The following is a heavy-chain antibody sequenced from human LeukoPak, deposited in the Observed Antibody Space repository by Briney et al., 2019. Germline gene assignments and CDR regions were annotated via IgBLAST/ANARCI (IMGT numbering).Heavy chain of an antibody. CDR3: ARDGYGDYSVFDY. CDR2: ISGSGGST. Sequence: GGSLRLSCAASGFTFSSYAMSWVRQAPGKGLEWVSAISGSGGSTYYADSVKGRFTISRDNSKNTLYLQMNSLRAEDTAVYYCARDGYGDYSVFDYWGQGTLVTVSS. J-gene: IGHJ4*02. CDR1: GFTFSSYA. D-gene: IGHD4-17*01. V-gene: IGHV3-23*01.